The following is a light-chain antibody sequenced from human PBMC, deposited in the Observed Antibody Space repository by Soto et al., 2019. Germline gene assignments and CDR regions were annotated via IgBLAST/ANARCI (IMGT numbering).Light chain of an antibody. Sequence: QSVLTQPPSVSEAPRQRVTIFCSGSTSNVGNNAVDWYQQLPGKAPKLLIFEVSSRPSGVSNRFSGSKSGNTASLTISALQAEDEADYFCNSYSSSTSLPYVFGTGTKLTVL. CDR3: NSYSSSTSLPYV. CDR1: TSNVGNNA. V-gene: IGLV1-36*01. CDR2: EVS. J-gene: IGLJ1*01.